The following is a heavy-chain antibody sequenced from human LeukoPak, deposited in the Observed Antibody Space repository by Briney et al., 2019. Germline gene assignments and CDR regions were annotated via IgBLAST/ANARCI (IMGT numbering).Heavy chain of an antibody. V-gene: IGHV5-51*01. CDR3: ARHPSSSWYH. D-gene: IGHD6-13*01. CDR2: IYPGDSDT. Sequence: GESLKISCKGSGYSFTGYWIGWVRQMPGKGLEWMGIIYPGDSDTRYSPSFQGQVTISADKSISTVYLQWSSLKASDTAIYYCARHPSSSWYHWGQGTLVTVSS. J-gene: IGHJ5*02. CDR1: GYSFTGYW.